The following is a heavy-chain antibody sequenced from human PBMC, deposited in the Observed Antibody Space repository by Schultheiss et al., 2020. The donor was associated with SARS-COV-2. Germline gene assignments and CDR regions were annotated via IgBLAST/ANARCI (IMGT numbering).Heavy chain of an antibody. CDR3: ARQSTDYDILTGYYIFFDY. CDR2: IYNSGNT. V-gene: IGHV4-59*01. Sequence: SQTLSLTCTVSGDSISSYYWSWIRQPPGKGLEWIGYIYNSGNTNYNPSLKSRVTISVDTSKNQFSLKLSSVTAADTAVYYCARQSTDYDILTGYYIFFDYWGQGTLVTVSS. J-gene: IGHJ4*02. D-gene: IGHD3-9*01. CDR1: GDSISSYY.